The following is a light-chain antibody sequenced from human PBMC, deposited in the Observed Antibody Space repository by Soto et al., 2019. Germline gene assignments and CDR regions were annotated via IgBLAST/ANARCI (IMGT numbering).Light chain of an antibody. CDR2: DAS. CDR3: QQRSSWHPIT. Sequence: EIVLTQSPATLSLSPGERATLSCRASQSISSYLAWYQQKPGQAPRLLIYDASNRATGIPARFSGSGSGTDFTLTISSLEPEDFAVYYCQQRSSWHPITFGQGTRLEIK. V-gene: IGKV3-11*01. J-gene: IGKJ5*01. CDR1: QSISSY.